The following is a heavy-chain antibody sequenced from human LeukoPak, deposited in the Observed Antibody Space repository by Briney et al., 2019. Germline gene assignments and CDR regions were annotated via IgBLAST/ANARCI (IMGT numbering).Heavy chain of an antibody. V-gene: IGHV3-48*04. CDR2: ISSSGSTI. CDR1: GFTFSNYG. D-gene: IGHD3-10*02. Sequence: GGSLRLSCAASGFTFSNYGMNWVRQAPGKGLEWVSYISSSGSTIYYADSVKGRFTTSRDNAKNSLYLQMNSLRAEDTAVYYCAELGITMIGGVWGKGTTVTISS. J-gene: IGHJ6*04. CDR3: AELGITMIGGV.